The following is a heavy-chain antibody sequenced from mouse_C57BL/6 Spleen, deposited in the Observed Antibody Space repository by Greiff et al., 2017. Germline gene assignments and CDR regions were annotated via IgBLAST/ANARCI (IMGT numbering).Heavy chain of an antibody. J-gene: IGHJ4*01. CDR3: ARDRVWLHAMDY. V-gene: IGHV5-16*01. Sequence: EVKLVESEGGLVQPGSSMKLSCTASGFTFSDYYMAWVRQVPEKGLEWVANINYDGSSTYYLDTLKSRFIISRDNAKNNLYLQMSSLKSEDTATYYCARDRVWLHAMDYWGQGTSVTVSS. CDR1: GFTFSDYY. D-gene: IGHD2-10*02. CDR2: INYDGSST.